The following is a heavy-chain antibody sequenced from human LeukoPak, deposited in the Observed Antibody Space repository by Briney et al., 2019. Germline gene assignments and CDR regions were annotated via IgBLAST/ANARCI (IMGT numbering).Heavy chain of an antibody. V-gene: IGHV1-2*02. J-gene: IGHJ6*02. CDR3: ATGFGVVIKGRTYYYYGMDV. CDR1: GYTFTGYY. CDR2: INPNNGGT. D-gene: IGHD3-3*01. Sequence: ASVKVSCKASGYTFTGYYMHWVRQAPGQGIEWMGWINPNNGGTNYAQNFQGRVTMTRDSSISTAYMELSRLRSDDTAVYYCATGFGVVIKGRTYYYYGMDVWGQGTTVTVSS.